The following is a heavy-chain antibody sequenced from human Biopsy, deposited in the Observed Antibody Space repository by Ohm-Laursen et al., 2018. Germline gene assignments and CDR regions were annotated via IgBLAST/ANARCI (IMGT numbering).Heavy chain of an antibody. J-gene: IGHJ6*02. D-gene: IGHD5-18*01. CDR1: GFTFNNYG. Sequence: SLRLSCSASGFTFNNYGMQWVRQAPGKGLEWMAFIFYDGSNTYYADSVKGRFTISRDNSRDTLYLQMSSLRAEDTAVYYCAKDRYNYTPIGGFSMDVWGQGTTVTVSS. V-gene: IGHV3-30*18. CDR3: AKDRYNYTPIGGFSMDV. CDR2: IFYDGSNT.